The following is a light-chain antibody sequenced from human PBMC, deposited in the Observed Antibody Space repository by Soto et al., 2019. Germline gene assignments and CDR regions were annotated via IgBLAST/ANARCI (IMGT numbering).Light chain of an antibody. V-gene: IGKV3-15*01. J-gene: IGKJ2*01. Sequence: DIVMTQSPATLYVSPGESATLSCRASQSVSTNLAWYQQKPGQAPRLLIYGASTRAAGLPARFSGSGSGTEFTLTISSLQSQDFAVYYCQQYNDWPPMYTFGQGTKLEIK. CDR2: GAS. CDR1: QSVSTN. CDR3: QQYNDWPPMYT.